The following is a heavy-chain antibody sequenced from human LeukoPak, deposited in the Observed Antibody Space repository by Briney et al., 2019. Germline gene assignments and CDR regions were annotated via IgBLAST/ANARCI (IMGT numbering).Heavy chain of an antibody. CDR2: INHSGST. V-gene: IGHV4-34*01. CDR3: ARDPNSSGYYYYFDY. CDR1: GGSFSGYY. D-gene: IGHD3-22*01. Sequence: PSETLSLTCAVYGGSFSGYYWSWIRQPPGKGLEWIGEINHSGSTNYNPSLKSRVTISVDTSKNQFSLKLSSVTAADTAVYYCARDPNSSGYYYYFDYWGQGTLVTVSS. J-gene: IGHJ4*02.